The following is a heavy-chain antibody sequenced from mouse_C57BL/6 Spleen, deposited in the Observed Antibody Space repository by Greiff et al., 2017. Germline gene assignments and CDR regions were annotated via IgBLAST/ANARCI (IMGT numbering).Heavy chain of an antibody. CDR3: ARFTTVVARYFDV. Sequence: EVMLVESGAELVRPGASVKLSCTASGFNIKNTYMHWVKQRPEQGLEWIGRIDPANGNTKYAPKFQGKATITADTSSNTAYLQLSSLTSEDTAIYYRARFTTVVARYFDVWGTGTTVTVSS. CDR1: GFNIKNTY. D-gene: IGHD1-1*01. CDR2: IDPANGNT. J-gene: IGHJ1*03. V-gene: IGHV14-3*01.